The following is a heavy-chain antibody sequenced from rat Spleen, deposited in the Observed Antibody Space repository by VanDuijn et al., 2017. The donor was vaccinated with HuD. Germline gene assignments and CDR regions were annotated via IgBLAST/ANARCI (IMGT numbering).Heavy chain of an antibody. D-gene: IGHD1-2*01. CDR1: GFTYDNYV. Sequence: EVQLVESGGDLVQPGRSLKLSCAASGFTYDNYVMAWVRQAPTKGLEWVASISYDGGNTYYRDSVKGRFTISRDNARSSLYLQMDSLRSEDTSTYYCAKDSAAIPWYFDFWGPGTMVTVSS. CDR3: AKDSAAIPWYFDF. J-gene: IGHJ1*01. V-gene: IGHV5-20*01. CDR2: ISYDGGNT.